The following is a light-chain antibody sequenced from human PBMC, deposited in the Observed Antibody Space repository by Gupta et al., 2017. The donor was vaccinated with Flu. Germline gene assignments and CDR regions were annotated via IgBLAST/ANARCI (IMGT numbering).Light chain of an antibody. V-gene: IGLV4-69*01. CDR2: VTRAGSH. Sequence: QLVVTQSPSASAALGASVRLTRTPISGHDYYAVEWHLQHPEKGPRFLMRVTRAGSHLTGVGSPDHFTGSSLEAKRYLTIASLQSDDEADYYCHTWDGGIQVVGGGTQLTVL. CDR1: SGHDYYA. J-gene: IGLJ3*02. CDR3: HTWDGGIQV.